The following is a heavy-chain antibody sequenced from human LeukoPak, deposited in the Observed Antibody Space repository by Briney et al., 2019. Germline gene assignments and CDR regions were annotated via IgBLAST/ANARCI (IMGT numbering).Heavy chain of an antibody. CDR3: ARTRNPRGLRYYFDY. J-gene: IGHJ4*02. Sequence: ASVKVSCKASGGTFSSYAISWVRQAPGQGLEWMGGIIPIFGTANYAQKFQGRVTMTRNTSISTAYMELSSLRSEDTAVYYCARTRNPRGLRYYFDYWGQGTLVTVSS. CDR1: GGTFSSYA. CDR2: IIPIFGTA. V-gene: IGHV1-69*05. D-gene: IGHD3-10*01.